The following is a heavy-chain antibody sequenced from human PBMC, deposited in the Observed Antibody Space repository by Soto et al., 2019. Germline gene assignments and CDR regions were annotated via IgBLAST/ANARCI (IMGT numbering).Heavy chain of an antibody. V-gene: IGHV1-8*01. J-gene: IGHJ6*03. CDR1: GYTFTSYD. D-gene: IGHD4-4*01. CDR2: MNPNSGNT. Sequence: QVQLVQSGAEVKKPGASVKVSCKASGYTFTSYDINWVRQATGQGLEWMGWMNPNSGNTGYAQKFQGRVTMTRNTSISTAYMELSSLRSEGTAVYYCARRSNYYYYMDVWGKGTTVTVSS. CDR3: ARRSNYYYYMDV.